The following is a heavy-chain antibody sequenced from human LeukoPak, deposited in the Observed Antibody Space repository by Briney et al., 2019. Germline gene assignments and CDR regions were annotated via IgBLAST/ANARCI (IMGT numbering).Heavy chain of an antibody. D-gene: IGHD1-1*01. J-gene: IGHJ5*02. CDR2: IYYSGST. V-gene: IGHV4-59*01. CDR1: GGSISSYY. CDR3: ARDNDGWFDP. Sequence: PLETLSLTCTVSGGSISSYYWSWIRQPPGKGLEWIGYIYYSGSTNYNPSLKSRVTISVDTSKNQFSLKLSSVTAADTAVYYCARDNDGWFDPWGQGTLVTVSS.